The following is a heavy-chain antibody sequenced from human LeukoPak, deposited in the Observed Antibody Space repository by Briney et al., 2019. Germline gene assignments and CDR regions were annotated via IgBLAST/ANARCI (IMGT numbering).Heavy chain of an antibody. CDR2: IYYSGST. Sequence: SETLSLTCTVSGGSISSSSYYWGWIRQPRGKGLEWIGSIYYSGSTYYNPSLKSRFTISVNTSKNPFSLKLSSGTAADTAVYYCARHLYDYDSSGYYRNWFDPWGQGTLVTVSS. J-gene: IGHJ5*02. CDR1: GGSISSSSYY. D-gene: IGHD3-22*01. CDR3: ARHLYDYDSSGYYRNWFDP. V-gene: IGHV4-39*01.